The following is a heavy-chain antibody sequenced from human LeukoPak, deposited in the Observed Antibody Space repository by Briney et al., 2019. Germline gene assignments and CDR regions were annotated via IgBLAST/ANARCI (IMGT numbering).Heavy chain of an antibody. CDR1: GFTFSSYG. D-gene: IGHD3-22*01. V-gene: IGHV3-23*01. CDR3: TTDGNYYDSSGYLDAFDI. J-gene: IGHJ3*02. Sequence: GGTLRLSCAASGFTFSSYGMSWVRQAPGKGLEWVSAISGSGGSTYYADSVKGRFTISRDDSKNTLYLQMNSLKTEDTAVYYCTTDGNYYDSSGYLDAFDIWGQGTMVTVSS. CDR2: ISGSGGST.